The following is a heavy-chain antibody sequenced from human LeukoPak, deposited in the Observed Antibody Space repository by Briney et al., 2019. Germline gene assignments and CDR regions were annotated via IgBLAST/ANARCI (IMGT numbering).Heavy chain of an antibody. CDR1: GXTVSSNY. CDR3: ARGDGVYVY. CDR2: IYFGGTT. V-gene: IGHV3-53*01. J-gene: IGHJ4*02. D-gene: IGHD5/OR15-5a*01. Sequence: PGGSLRLSCAASGXTVSSNYRTWVRQAPGQGLECVSVIYFGGTTYYADSVKGRFTISRDNSKNTVYLQMNSLRVEDTAVYYCARGDGVYVYWGQGTLVTVSS.